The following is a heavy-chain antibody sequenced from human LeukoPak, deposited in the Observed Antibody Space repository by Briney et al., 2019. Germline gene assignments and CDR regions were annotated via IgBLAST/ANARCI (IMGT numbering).Heavy chain of an antibody. V-gene: IGHV1-69*13. D-gene: IGHD4-17*01. Sequence: SVKVSCKASGGTFSSYAISWVRQAPGQGLEWMGGIIPIFGTANYAQKFQGRVTITADESTSTAYMELSSLRSEDTAVYYCARIVSAAKQYGDYVGLDYWGQGTLVTVSS. J-gene: IGHJ4*02. CDR2: IIPIFGTA. CDR1: GGTFSSYA. CDR3: ARIVSAAKQYGDYVGLDY.